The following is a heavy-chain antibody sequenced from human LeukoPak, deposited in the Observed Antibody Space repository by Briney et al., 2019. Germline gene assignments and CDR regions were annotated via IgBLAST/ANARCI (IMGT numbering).Heavy chain of an antibody. Sequence: PSETLSLTCTVSGGSISSGTYYWRWIRQPAGKGLEWIGRIYTSGSTNYNPSLKSRVTISVDTSKNQFSLKLNSVTAADTAVYYCARDYGGNCRKNWYFDLWGRGTLVTVSS. CDR1: GGSISSGTYY. D-gene: IGHD4-23*01. CDR2: IYTSGST. V-gene: IGHV4-61*02. J-gene: IGHJ2*01. CDR3: ARDYGGNCRKNWYFDL.